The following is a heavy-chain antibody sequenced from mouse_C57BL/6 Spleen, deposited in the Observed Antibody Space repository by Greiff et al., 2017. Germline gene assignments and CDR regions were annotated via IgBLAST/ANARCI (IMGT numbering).Heavy chain of an antibody. Sequence: QVQLQQPGAELVKPGASVKMSCKASGYTFTSYWITWVKQRPGQGLEWIGDIYPGSGSTNYNEKFKSKATLTVDTSSSTAYMQLSRLTSEDSAVYYCAREGEGSSVYGYWGQGTTLTVSS. V-gene: IGHV1-55*01. CDR1: GYTFTSYW. CDR3: AREGEGSSVYGY. D-gene: IGHD3-2*02. CDR2: IYPGSGST. J-gene: IGHJ2*01.